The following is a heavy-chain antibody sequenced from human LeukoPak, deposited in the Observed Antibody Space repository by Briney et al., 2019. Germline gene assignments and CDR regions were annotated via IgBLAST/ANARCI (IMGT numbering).Heavy chain of an antibody. D-gene: IGHD1-26*01. CDR3: ARDLKWELLDY. Sequence: ASVKVSCKASGYTFTGYYMHWVRQAPGQGLEWMGWISAYNGNTNYAQKLQGRVTMTTDTSTSTAYMELRSLRSDDTAVYYCARDLKWELLDYWGQGTLVTVSS. V-gene: IGHV1-18*04. CDR2: ISAYNGNT. CDR1: GYTFTGYY. J-gene: IGHJ4*02.